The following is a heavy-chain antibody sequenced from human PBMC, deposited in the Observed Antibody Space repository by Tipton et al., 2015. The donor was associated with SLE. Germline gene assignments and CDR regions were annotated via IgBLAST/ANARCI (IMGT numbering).Heavy chain of an antibody. J-gene: IGHJ4*02. CDR2: IYHSGST. Sequence: TLSLTCTVSGYSISSGYYWGWIRQPPGKGLEWIGSIYHSGSTYYNPSLKSRVTISVDTSKNQFSLKLSSVTAADTAVYYCARAVKAWNLVDYWGQGTLVTVTS. D-gene: IGHD1-1*01. CDR1: GYSISSGYY. V-gene: IGHV4-38-2*02. CDR3: ARAVKAWNLVDY.